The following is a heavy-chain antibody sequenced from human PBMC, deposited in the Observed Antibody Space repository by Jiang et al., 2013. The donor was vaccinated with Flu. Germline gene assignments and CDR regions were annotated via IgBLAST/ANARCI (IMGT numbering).Heavy chain of an antibody. CDR1: GGTFSSYT. D-gene: IGHD6-13*01. CDR3: ARAASSSWYGVFFDY. CDR2: IIPILGIA. Sequence: GAEVKKPGSSVKVSCKASGGTFSSYTISWVRQAPGQGLEWMGRIIPILGIANYAQKFQGRVTITADKSTSTAYMELISLRSEDTAVYYCARAASSSWYGVFFDYWAREPWSPSPQ. V-gene: IGHV1-69*02. J-gene: IGHJ4*02.